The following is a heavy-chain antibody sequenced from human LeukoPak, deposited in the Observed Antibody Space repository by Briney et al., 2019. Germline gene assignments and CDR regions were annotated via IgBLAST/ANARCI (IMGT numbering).Heavy chain of an antibody. V-gene: IGHV3-23*01. CDR1: GFTVNSYA. J-gene: IGHJ4*02. Sequence: SGGSLRLSCDASGFTVNSYAMNWVRQAPGKGLEWVSVISASGDNTYYADSVKGRFTISRDDSKNTVYLQMNSLRADDTAVYHCAKGGRRHYGDYVVFWGQGTLVTVSS. CDR3: AKGGRRHYGDYVVF. CDR2: ISASGDNT. D-gene: IGHD4-17*01.